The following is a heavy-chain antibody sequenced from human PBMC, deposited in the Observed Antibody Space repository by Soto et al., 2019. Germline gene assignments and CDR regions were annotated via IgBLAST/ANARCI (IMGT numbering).Heavy chain of an antibody. Sequence: PSETLSLTCTVSGGSISSYYWSWIRQPPGKGLEWIGYIYYSGSTNYNPSLKSRATISVDTSKNQFSLKLSSVTAADTAVYYCAGDTTPYYMDVWGKGTTVTVSS. V-gene: IGHV4-59*08. CDR2: IYYSGST. CDR1: GGSISSYY. J-gene: IGHJ6*03. CDR3: AGDTTPYYMDV. D-gene: IGHD1-26*01.